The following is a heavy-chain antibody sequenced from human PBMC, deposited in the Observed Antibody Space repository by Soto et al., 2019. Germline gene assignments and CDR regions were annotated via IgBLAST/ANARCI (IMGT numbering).Heavy chain of an antibody. Sequence: GGSLRLSCAASGFTFSSSAMSWVRQAPGKGLEWVSTISGSGGSTYYADSVKGRFTVSRDNSKNTLYLQMNSLRAEDTAVYYCAKSPGMYYYDSSGYYHYDYWGQGTLVTVSS. CDR3: AKSPGMYYYDSSGYYHYDY. CDR1: GFTFSSSA. V-gene: IGHV3-23*01. CDR2: ISGSGGST. D-gene: IGHD3-22*01. J-gene: IGHJ4*02.